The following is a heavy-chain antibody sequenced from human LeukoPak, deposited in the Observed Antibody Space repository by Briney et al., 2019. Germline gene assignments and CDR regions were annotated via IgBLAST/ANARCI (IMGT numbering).Heavy chain of an antibody. V-gene: IGHV3-21*01. Sequence: GGSLRLSCAASGFTLSSYSMNWVRQAPGKGLEWVSSISSSSNYIYYVDSVKGRFTISRDNAKNSLYLQMNSLRAEDTAVYYCARPMEGYSGSGSWYFDYWGQGTLVTVSS. CDR1: GFTLSSYS. J-gene: IGHJ4*02. CDR2: ISSSSNYI. CDR3: ARPMEGYSGSGSWYFDY. D-gene: IGHD3-10*01.